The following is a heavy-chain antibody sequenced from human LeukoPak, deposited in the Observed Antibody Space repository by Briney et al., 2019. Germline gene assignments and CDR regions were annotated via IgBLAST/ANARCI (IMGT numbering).Heavy chain of an antibody. J-gene: IGHJ4*02. D-gene: IGHD2-8*01. CDR3: AKAFGTNGYFQLPIDF. Sequence: GGSLRLSCAASGFTFSNNAMSWVRQAPGRGLECVSAITGTIATGDPPYYADSVKGRFTISRDNSRNTLYLQLNDLRAEDTAIYYCAKAFGTNGYFQLPIDFWGQGTLVTVSS. V-gene: IGHV3-23*01. CDR2: ITGTIATGDPP. CDR1: GFTFSNNA.